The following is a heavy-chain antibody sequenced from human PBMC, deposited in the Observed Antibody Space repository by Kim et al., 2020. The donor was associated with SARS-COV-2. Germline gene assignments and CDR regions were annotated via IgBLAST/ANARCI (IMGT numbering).Heavy chain of an antibody. CDR2: IYHSGST. Sequence: SETLSLTCTVSGYSISSGYYWGWIRQPPGKGLEWVGSIYHSGSTYYTPSLKSRVTISVDTSKNQFSLQLSSVTAADTAVYYCARTYYDILTGFGSWGQGT. D-gene: IGHD3-9*01. V-gene: IGHV4-38-2*02. CDR3: ARTYYDILTGFGS. CDR1: GYSISSGYY. J-gene: IGHJ5*02.